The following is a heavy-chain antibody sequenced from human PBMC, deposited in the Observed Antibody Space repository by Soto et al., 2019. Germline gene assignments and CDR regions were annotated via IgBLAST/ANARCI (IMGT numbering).Heavy chain of an antibody. D-gene: IGHD5-18*01. V-gene: IGHV3-9*01. J-gene: IGHJ4*02. CDR2: ISWTSGNI. CDR1: GFTFDDYA. Sequence: EVQLEESGGALVQPGRSLRLSCAASGFTFDDYAMHWVRQVLGKGLEWVSSISWTSGNIGYADSVKGRFTTSRDNAKKSLYLQMNSLRPEDTALYYCVRSKGGYSYGTPFDYWGQGTLVTVSS. CDR3: VRSKGGYSYGTPFDY.